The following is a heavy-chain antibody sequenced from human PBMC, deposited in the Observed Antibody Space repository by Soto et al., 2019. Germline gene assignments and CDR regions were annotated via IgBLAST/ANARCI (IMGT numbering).Heavy chain of an antibody. Sequence: EVQLVESGGGLVQPGGPLRLSCAASGFTFTSYWMLWVRQAPGKGLVWVSRINSDGSSTSYADPVKGRFTISRDNTKNPLYLQMNSLRAEDTAVYYCARDHSGSWYQSHGMDVWGQGTTVTVSS. CDR2: INSDGSST. CDR1: GFTFTSYW. J-gene: IGHJ6*02. D-gene: IGHD6-13*01. V-gene: IGHV3-74*01. CDR3: ARDHSGSWYQSHGMDV.